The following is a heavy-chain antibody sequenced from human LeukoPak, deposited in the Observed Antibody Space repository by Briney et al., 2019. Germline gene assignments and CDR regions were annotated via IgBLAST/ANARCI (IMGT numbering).Heavy chain of an antibody. CDR1: GGSFSGYY. Sequence: SETLSLTCAVYGGSFSGYYWSWIRQPPGKGLEWIGEINHSGSTNYNPSLKSRVTISVDTSKNQFSLKLSSVTAADTAVYYCARGVGSGYTDDWGQGTLVTVSS. CDR2: INHSGST. CDR3: ARGVGSGYTDD. V-gene: IGHV4-34*01. D-gene: IGHD3-22*01. J-gene: IGHJ4*02.